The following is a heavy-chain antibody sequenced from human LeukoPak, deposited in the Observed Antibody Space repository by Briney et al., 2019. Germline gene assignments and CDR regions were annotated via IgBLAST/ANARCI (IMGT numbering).Heavy chain of an antibody. V-gene: IGHV3-23*01. CDR3: AKDLVRSDVDTATDY. J-gene: IGHJ4*02. CDR2: ISGSGGST. Sequence: SGGSLRLSCAASGFTFSSYAMSWVRQAPGKGLEWVSAISGSGGSTYYADSVKGRFTISRDNSKNTLYLQMNSLRAEDTAVYYCAKDLVRSDVDTATDYWGQGTLVTVSS. CDR1: GFTFSSYA. D-gene: IGHD5-18*01.